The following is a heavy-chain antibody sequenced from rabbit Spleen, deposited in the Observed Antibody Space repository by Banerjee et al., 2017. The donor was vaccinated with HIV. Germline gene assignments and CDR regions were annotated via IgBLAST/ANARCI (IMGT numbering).Heavy chain of an antibody. D-gene: IGHD2-1*01. Sequence: QEQLVESGGGLVQPEGSLTLTCKASGFSFGDRDVMCWVRQAPGKGLEWIACIYGGDGISTAYASWAKGRFTVSKTSSTTVTLQMTSLTAADTATYFCARGSATMTLVITGYYLSLWGPGTLVTVS. CDR1: GFSFGDRDV. V-gene: IGHV1S45*01. J-gene: IGHJ6*01. CDR2: IYGGDGIST. CDR3: ARGSATMTLVITGYYLSL.